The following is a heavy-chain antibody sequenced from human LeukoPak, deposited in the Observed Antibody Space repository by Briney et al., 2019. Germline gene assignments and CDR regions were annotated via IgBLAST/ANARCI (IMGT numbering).Heavy chain of an antibody. CDR1: GFTFSSHS. CDR2: ISSSSSYI. CDR3: ARAQDYGDYPAFDY. J-gene: IGHJ4*02. D-gene: IGHD4-17*01. V-gene: IGHV3-21*01. Sequence: PGGSLRLSCAASGFTFSSHSMNWVRQAPGKGLEWVSSISSSSSYIYYADSVKGRFTISRDNAKNSLYLQMNSLRAEDTAVYYCARAQDYGDYPAFDYWGQGTLVTVSS.